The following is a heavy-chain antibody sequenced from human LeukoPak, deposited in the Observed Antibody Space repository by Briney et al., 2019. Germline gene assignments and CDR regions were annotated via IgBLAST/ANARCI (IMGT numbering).Heavy chain of an antibody. V-gene: IGHV3-33*01. CDR3: ARDIGGLGNY. CDR1: GFTFSSFG. J-gene: IGHJ4*02. D-gene: IGHD7-27*01. CDR2: VWSDGSSR. Sequence: GGSLRLSCAASGFTFSSFGMHWVRQAPGKGLEWVAVVWSDGSSRYYADSVKGRFTISRDNSKNALYLQMNSLRAEDTAVYYCARDIGGLGNYWGQGTQVTVSS.